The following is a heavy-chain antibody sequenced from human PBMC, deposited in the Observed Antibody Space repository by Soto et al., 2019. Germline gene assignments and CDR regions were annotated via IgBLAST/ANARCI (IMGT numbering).Heavy chain of an antibody. CDR1: GGTFSTLA. D-gene: IGHD4-17*01. CDR3: ARAPYEDYAVPEPNYFDS. CDR2: IIPIFGRP. J-gene: IGHJ4*02. Sequence: QVQLVQSGTEVKKPGSSVKVSCKASGGTFSTLAVSWVRQAPGQGLEWMGGIIPIFGRPVYAQKFQGRVTITADASTSIVYMELRSLSSEDTAVYYCARAPYEDYAVPEPNYFDSWGQGTLVTVSS. V-gene: IGHV1-69*01.